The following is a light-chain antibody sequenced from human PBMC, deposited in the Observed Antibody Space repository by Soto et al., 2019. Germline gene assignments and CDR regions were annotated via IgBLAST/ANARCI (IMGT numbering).Light chain of an antibody. CDR1: QGISSY. CDR3: QQYCSYSYT. Sequence: AIRMTQSPSSFSASTGDRVTITCRASQGISSYLAWYQQKPGKAPKLLIYAASTLQSGVPSSLSGSGSGTDFTLTISCRQSEDCATYYCQQYCSYSYTFGQGTKLEIK. V-gene: IGKV1-8*01. J-gene: IGKJ2*01. CDR2: AAS.